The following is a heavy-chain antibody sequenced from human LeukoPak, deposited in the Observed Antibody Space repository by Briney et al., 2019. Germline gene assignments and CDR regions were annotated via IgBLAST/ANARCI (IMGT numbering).Heavy chain of an antibody. V-gene: IGHV3-7*01. Sequence: GGSLRLSCAASGFTVSSNYMSWVRQAPGRGLEWVANIKQDGSEKHYVDSVKGRFTISRDNTKNSLYLQMSSLRAEDTAVYYCTRVEETATTAAIIRKYSYYYYYMDVWGKGNTVTVSS. CDR1: GFTVSSNY. CDR3: TRVEETATTAAIIRKYSYYYYYMDV. D-gene: IGHD4-11*01. J-gene: IGHJ6*03. CDR2: IKQDGSEK.